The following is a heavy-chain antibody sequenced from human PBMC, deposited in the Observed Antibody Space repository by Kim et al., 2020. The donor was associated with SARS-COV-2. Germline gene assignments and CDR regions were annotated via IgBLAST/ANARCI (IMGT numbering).Heavy chain of an antibody. V-gene: IGHV4-59*01. CDR3: ARASRSTIFGVVTAPGAFDV. Sequence: SETLSLTCTVSGGSISSYYWSWIRQPPGKGLEWIGYIYYSGSTNYNPSLKSRVTISVDTSKNQFSLKLSSVTAADTAMYYCARASRSTIFGVVTAPGAFDVWGQGTMVTVSS. D-gene: IGHD3-3*01. CDR1: GGSISSYY. CDR2: IYYSGST. J-gene: IGHJ3*01.